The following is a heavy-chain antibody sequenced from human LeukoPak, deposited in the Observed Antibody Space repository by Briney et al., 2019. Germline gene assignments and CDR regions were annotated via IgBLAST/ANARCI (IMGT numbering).Heavy chain of an antibody. CDR1: GYTFTGYY. D-gene: IGHD5-12*01. CDR2: INPNSGGT. V-gene: IGHV1-2*04. CDR3: ARGSPSGYVGDWFDP. J-gene: IGHJ5*02. Sequence: GASVKVSCKASGYTFTGYYMHWVRQAPGQGLEWMGWINPNSGGTNYAQKFQGWVTMTRDTSISTAYMELSRLRSDDTAVYYCARGSPSGYVGDWFDPWGQGTLVIVSS.